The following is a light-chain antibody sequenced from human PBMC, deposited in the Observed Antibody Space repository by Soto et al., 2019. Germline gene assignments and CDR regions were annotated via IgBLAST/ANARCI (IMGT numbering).Light chain of an antibody. CDR3: QQRSNWPQIT. CDR1: QSVSKY. CDR2: DAS. V-gene: IGKV3-11*01. J-gene: IGKJ4*01. Sequence: EIVLTQSPATLSLSPGERATLSCRASQSVSKYLAGYQQDPGQAPKLLIHDASNRAPGIPARFSGSVSGTXXXXXXXXXXXXXFGVYYCQQRSNWPQITFGGGTQVEIK.